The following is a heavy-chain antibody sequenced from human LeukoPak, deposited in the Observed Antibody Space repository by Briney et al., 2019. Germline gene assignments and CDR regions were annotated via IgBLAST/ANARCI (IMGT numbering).Heavy chain of an antibody. D-gene: IGHD3-22*01. CDR3: ARDLHYYDSSGYYRPSDY. V-gene: IGHV3-21*01. J-gene: IGHJ4*02. Sequence: PGGSLRLSCAASGFTFSSYSMNWVRQAPGKGLEWVSSISSSSSYMYYADSVKGRFTISRDNAKNSLYLQMNSLRAEDTAVYYCARDLHYYDSSGYYRPSDYWGQGTLVTVSS. CDR1: GFTFSSYS. CDR2: ISSSSSYM.